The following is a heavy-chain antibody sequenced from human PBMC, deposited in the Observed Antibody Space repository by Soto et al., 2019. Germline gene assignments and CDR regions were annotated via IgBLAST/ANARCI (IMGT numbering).Heavy chain of an antibody. J-gene: IGHJ5*02. Sequence: QVQLLQSGAEVKEPGASVKISCQTSGYTFTSHYVHWVPQAPGQGLEWMAVTNPTGSNKLYAQNFRGRLTLTTATSTGRMCMQLRGVRSDYTAVYYCARELSDRYGGRCYSWFYPWGQGTLVTVSS. CDR1: GYTFTSHY. D-gene: IGHD2-15*01. CDR2: TNPTGSNK. CDR3: ARELSDRYGGRCYSWFYP. V-gene: IGHV1-46*01.